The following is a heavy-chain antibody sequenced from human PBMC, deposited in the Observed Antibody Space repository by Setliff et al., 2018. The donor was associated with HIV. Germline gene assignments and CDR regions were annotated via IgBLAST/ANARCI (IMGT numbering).Heavy chain of an antibody. D-gene: IGHD5-12*01. CDR1: GGSISSYY. CDR3: ARAEMATIVAFDI. CDR2: IYYSGST. V-gene: IGHV4-59*01. J-gene: IGHJ3*02. Sequence: PSETLSLTCTVSGGSISSYYWSWIRQPAGKGLEWIGYIYYSGSTKYNPSLTSRVTISVDTSKSHFSLKLTSVTAADTAVYYCARAEMATIVAFDIWGQGTMVTVSS.